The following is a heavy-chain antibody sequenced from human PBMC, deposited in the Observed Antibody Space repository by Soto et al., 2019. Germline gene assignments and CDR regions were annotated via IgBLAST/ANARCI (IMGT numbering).Heavy chain of an antibody. J-gene: IGHJ6*02. V-gene: IGHV1-46*01. CDR1: GYSLTSYY. CDR3: GSEYRSSSRYGMDV. CDR2: INPSGGST. Sequence: QVQLVQSGAEVKKPGASVKVSCKASGYSLTSYYMHWVRQAPGQGLEWMRIINPSGGSTSYAQKFQGRVTMTRETSTSTVYMEVSSLRAEETAVYSCGSEYRSSSRYGMDVWGQGTTVTVSS. D-gene: IGHD6-6*01.